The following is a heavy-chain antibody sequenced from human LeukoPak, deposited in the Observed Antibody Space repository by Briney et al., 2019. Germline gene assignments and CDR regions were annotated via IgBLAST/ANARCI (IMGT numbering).Heavy chain of an antibody. J-gene: IGHJ4*02. CDR1: GFTFSTYG. V-gene: IGHV3-33*03. CDR3: AASRDRYGSGACLDY. CDR2: MSYDGSNE. Sequence: HPGKSLRLSCAAPGFTFSTYGTHWVRQAPGKGLEWVTVMSYDGSNEYYADFVKGRFSISRDNSKNTLYLQMNNLRVEDTAVYFCAASRDRYGSGACLDYWGQGTAVTVST. D-gene: IGHD2-15*01.